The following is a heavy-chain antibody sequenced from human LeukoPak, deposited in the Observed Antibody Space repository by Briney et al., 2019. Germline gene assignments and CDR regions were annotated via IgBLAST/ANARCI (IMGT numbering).Heavy chain of an antibody. CDR3: ARVQMPSYYYDSSGYYPY. J-gene: IGHJ4*02. CDR1: GFTFSSYS. CDR2: ISSSSSYI. V-gene: IGHV3-21*01. D-gene: IGHD3-22*01. Sequence: GGSLRLSCAASGFTFSSYSMNWVRQAPGKGLEWVSSISSSSSYIYYADSVKGRFAISRDNAKNSLYLQMNSLRAEDTAVYYCARVQMPSYYYDSSGYYPYWGQGTLVTVSS.